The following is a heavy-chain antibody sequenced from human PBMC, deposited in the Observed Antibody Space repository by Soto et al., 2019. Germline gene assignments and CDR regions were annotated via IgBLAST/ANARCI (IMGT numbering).Heavy chain of an antibody. CDR1: GFTFSRSA. Sequence: GGSLRLSCAASGFTFSRSAMSWVRQAPGKGLEWVSSICDNGAGTYYADSVKGRFTISRDNSKSTPYLQLNNLRAEDTAVYYCANLDWSQLPNNFDYWGQGTLVTVSS. CDR3: ANLDWSQLPNNFDY. J-gene: IGHJ4*02. V-gene: IGHV3-23*01. D-gene: IGHD1-1*01. CDR2: ICDNGAGT.